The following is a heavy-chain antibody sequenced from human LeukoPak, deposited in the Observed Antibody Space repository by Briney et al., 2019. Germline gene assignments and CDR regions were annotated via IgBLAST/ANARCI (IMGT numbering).Heavy chain of an antibody. CDR1: GFTFSNAW. V-gene: IGHV3-15*01. J-gene: IGHJ6*03. CDR3: TTLSIAVAEDYYYYMDV. Sequence: GGSLRLSCAASGFTFSNAWMSWVRQAPGKGLEWVGRIKSKTDGGTTEYAAPVKGRFTISRDDSKNTLYLQMNSLKTEDTAVYYCTTLSIAVAEDYYYYMDVWGKGTTVTVSS. CDR2: IKSKTDGGTT. D-gene: IGHD6-19*01.